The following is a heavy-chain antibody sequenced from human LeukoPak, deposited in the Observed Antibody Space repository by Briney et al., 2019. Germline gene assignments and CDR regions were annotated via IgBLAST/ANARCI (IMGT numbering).Heavy chain of an antibody. Sequence: WGSLRLSCAASGFTFSSYAMSWVRQAPGQGLELVSAISGSWGTTSDADSLKGRFTISRDDSKKTLYLLMNSLRAADTAVYYFATTPRCSLDDAFDIWGQETIV. D-gene: IGHD4/OR15-4a*01. CDR2: ISGSWGTT. CDR3: ATTPRCSLDDAFDI. J-gene: IGHJ3*02. CDR1: GFTFSSYA. V-gene: IGHV3-23*01.